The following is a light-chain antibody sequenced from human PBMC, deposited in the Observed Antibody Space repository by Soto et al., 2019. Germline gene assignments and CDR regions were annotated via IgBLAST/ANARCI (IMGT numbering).Light chain of an antibody. J-gene: IGKJ4*01. CDR3: QKFNAVPT. CDR2: AAS. CDR1: QAINNY. V-gene: IGKV1-27*01. Sequence: DIQMTQSPSSLSASVGDRVTITCRASQAINNYLAWYQQKPGKVPTLLISAASTLQSAVPSRFSGSGSGTDFTLTISSLQPEEVATYYCQKFNAVPTFGGGTKVEI.